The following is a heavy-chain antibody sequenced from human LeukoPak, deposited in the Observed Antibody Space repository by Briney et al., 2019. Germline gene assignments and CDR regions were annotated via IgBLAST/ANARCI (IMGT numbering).Heavy chain of an antibody. J-gene: IGHJ4*02. D-gene: IGHD3-10*01. V-gene: IGHV4-59*01. CDR1: GGSISSYY. CDR2: IYYSGST. Sequence: ASETLSLTCTVSGGSISSYYWSWIRQPPGKGLEWIGYIYYSGSTNYNPSLKSRVTISVDTSKNQFSLKLSSVTAADTAVYYCARDGDYGSGEYYFDYWGQGTLVTVSS. CDR3: ARDGDYGSGEYYFDY.